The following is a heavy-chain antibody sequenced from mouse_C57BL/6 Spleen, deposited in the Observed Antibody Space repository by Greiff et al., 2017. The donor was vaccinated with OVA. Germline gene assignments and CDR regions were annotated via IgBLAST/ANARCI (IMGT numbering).Heavy chain of an antibody. Sequence: VQLQQSGAELVRPGASVKLSCKASGYTFTSYGISWVQQRTGQGLEWIGVIYHISGSTYYNEKFKGKATLTADKSSSTAYLELRSLTSEDSAVDFCEREEYGSPNYYAMDDWGKGTSVTVSS. CDR1: GYTFTSYG. D-gene: IGHD1-1*01. J-gene: IGHJ4*01. CDR2: IYHISGST. V-gene: IGHV1-81*01. CDR3: EREEYGSPNYYAMDD.